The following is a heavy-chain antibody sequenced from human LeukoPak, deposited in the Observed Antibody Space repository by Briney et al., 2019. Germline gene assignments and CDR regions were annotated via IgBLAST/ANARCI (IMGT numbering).Heavy chain of an antibody. CDR2: IFPRDSNT. J-gene: IGHJ4*02. CDR1: GYTFTSHW. V-gene: IGHV5-51*01. Sequence: GESLKISCKGAGYTFTSHWIGWVRPMPGKGLEWMGIIFPRDSNTKYSPSFRGQVTISVDRSISTAYLQWNSLKASDTAMYYCARPEYGACDYWGQGTLVTVSS. D-gene: IGHD1-26*01. CDR3: ARPEYGACDY.